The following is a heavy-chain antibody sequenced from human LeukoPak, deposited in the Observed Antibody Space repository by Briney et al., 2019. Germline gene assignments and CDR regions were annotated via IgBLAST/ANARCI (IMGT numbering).Heavy chain of an antibody. CDR3: ARDYSRAMDY. CDR1: GFTFSSYW. V-gene: IGHV3-74*01. D-gene: IGHD5-18*01. Sequence: PGGSLRLSCAASGFTFSSYWMHWVRQAPGKGLLWVSRINRDGSRADYADSVKGRFTISRDNAKNTLYLQMNSLRAEDTAVYYCARDYSRAMDYWGQGTLVTVSS. J-gene: IGHJ4*02. CDR2: INRDGSRA.